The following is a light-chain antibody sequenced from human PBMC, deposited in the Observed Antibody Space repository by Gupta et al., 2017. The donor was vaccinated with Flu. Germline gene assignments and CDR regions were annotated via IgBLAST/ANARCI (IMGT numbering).Light chain of an antibody. CDR2: DNI. J-gene: IGLJ2*01. Sequence: VTISCTGSSSNIGADYVVHWYQQLPGTAPKLLISDNINRPSGVPARFSGFKSGTSASLAIAGLQAEDEADYYCQSYDSSLNAWIFGGGTKLTVL. V-gene: IGLV1-40*01. CDR1: SSNIGADYV. CDR3: QSYDSSLNAWI.